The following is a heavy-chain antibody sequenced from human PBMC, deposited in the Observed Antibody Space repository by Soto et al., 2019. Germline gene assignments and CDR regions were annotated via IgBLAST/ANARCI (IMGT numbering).Heavy chain of an antibody. CDR3: ASARDYGANTPYFES. V-gene: IGHV3-48*02. J-gene: IGHJ4*02. D-gene: IGHD4-17*01. Sequence: EVQLKESGGGLVQPGGSLRLSCAASGFTFSRYSMNWVRQAPGKGLEWVSFISSSGRTIYYAASVKGRFTISRDNATHSLKLQMTNLRHEDTAVYYCASARDYGANTPYFESWGPGTLVTVST. CDR1: GFTFSRYS. CDR2: ISSSGRTI.